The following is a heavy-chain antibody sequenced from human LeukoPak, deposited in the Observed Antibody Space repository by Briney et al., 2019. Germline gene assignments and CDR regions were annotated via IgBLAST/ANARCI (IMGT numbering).Heavy chain of an antibody. J-gene: IGHJ6*02. CDR1: GDTFTEFA. CDR3: ASDRFSIFGVVITPKNYYGMDV. D-gene: IGHD3-3*01. V-gene: IGHV1-24*01. Sequence: AAVKVSCKVSGDTFTEFAMHWVRQAPGKGLEWMGGFDPEDGETIYAQKFQGRVIMSEDTSTDTAYMELSSLRSEDTAVYYCASDRFSIFGVVITPKNYYGMDVWGQGTTVTVSS. CDR2: FDPEDGET.